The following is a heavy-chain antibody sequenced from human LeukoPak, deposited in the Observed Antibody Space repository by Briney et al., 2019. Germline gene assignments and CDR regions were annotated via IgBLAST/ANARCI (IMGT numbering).Heavy chain of an antibody. CDR1: GFTFSSYR. CDR2: IDSDGSST. CDR3: VSGLIAAAGTSGNY. J-gene: IGHJ4*02. Sequence: GGSLRLSCAASGFTFSSYRMFWVRQAPGKGLVWVSRIDSDGSSTRYADSVQGRFTIPRDNAKNTLYLQMNSLTAEDTAVYYCVSGLIAAAGTSGNYWGQGTLVTVSS. V-gene: IGHV3-74*01. D-gene: IGHD6-13*01.